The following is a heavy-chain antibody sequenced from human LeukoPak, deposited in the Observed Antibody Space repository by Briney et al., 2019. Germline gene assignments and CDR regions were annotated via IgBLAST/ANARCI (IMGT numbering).Heavy chain of an antibody. V-gene: IGHV3-30*02. CDR2: IRYDGNSK. D-gene: IGHD3-9*01. CDR3: AKDLTTGYCFDY. CDR1: GFTFSSYG. Sequence: PGGSLRLSCAASGFTFSSYGMHWVRQAPARGMGWVTFIRYDGNSKYYGYSVKCRFTISRDDSKSTLYLQMNSLRAEDTAVYYCAKDLTTGYCFDYWGQGSLVTVSS. J-gene: IGHJ4*02.